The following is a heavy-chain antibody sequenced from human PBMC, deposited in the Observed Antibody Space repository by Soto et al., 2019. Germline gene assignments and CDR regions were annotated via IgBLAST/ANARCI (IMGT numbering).Heavy chain of an antibody. CDR3: AVEDYDFWSGNYYYYGMDV. J-gene: IGHJ6*02. CDR2: IIPIFGTA. D-gene: IGHD3-3*01. CDR1: GGTFSSYA. Sequence: QVQLVQSGADVKKPGSSVKVSCKASGGTFSSYAISWVRQAPGQGLEWMGGIIPIFGTANYAQKFQGRVTITADESTSTAYMELSSLRSEDTAVYYCAVEDYDFWSGNYYYYGMDVWGQGTTVTVSS. V-gene: IGHV1-69*01.